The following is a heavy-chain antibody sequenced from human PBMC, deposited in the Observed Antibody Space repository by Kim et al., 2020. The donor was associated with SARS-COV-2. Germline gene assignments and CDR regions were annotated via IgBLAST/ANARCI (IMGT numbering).Heavy chain of an antibody. J-gene: IGHJ4*02. CDR2: INTNTGNP. Sequence: ASVKVSCKASGYTFTSYAMNWVRQAPGQGLDWMGWINTNTGNPTYAQGFTGRFVFSLDTSVSTAYLQISSLKAEDTAVYYCAINPRGVFSSGWYFLYYWGQGTLVTVSS. D-gene: IGHD6-19*01. CDR3: AINPRGVFSSGWYFLYY. V-gene: IGHV7-4-1*02. CDR1: GYTFTSYA.